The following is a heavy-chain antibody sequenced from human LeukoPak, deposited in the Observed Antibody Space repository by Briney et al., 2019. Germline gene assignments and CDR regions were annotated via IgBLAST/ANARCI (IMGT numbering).Heavy chain of an antibody. CDR3: TTDLSERYYFDY. CDR1: GFTFSNAW. V-gene: IGHV3-15*01. J-gene: IGHJ4*02. D-gene: IGHD5/OR15-5a*01. CDR2: IKSKTDGGTT. Sequence: GGSLRLSCAASGFTFSNAWMSWVRQAPGKGREWVGRIKSKTDGGTTDYAAPVKGRFTISRDDSKTTLYLQMNSLKTEDTAVYYCTTDLSERYYFDYWGQGTLVTVSS.